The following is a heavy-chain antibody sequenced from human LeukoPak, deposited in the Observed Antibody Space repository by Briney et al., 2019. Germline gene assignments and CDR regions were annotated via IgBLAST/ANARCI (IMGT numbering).Heavy chain of an antibody. Sequence: GASVKDSCMASGYTFTSYGISWVREAPGQGLEWMGWISAYNGNTNYAQKLQGRVTMTTDTSTSTAYMELRSLRYDDTAVYYCARGRNYYDSSGYDYWGQGTLVTVSS. CDR3: ARGRNYYDSSGYDY. CDR1: GYTFTSYG. D-gene: IGHD3-22*01. J-gene: IGHJ4*02. V-gene: IGHV1-18*01. CDR2: ISAYNGNT.